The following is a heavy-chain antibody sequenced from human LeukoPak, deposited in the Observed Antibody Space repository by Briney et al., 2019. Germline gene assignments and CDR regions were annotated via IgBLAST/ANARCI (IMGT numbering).Heavy chain of an antibody. V-gene: IGHV1-18*01. D-gene: IGHD5/OR15-5a*01. Sequence: GASVRVSCKSSGYTFTNYGISWVRQAPGQGLEWMGWISAYNGNTNYAQKFQGRVTMTIDTSTSTAYMELRSLRSDDTAVYYCARGRSTHDYWGQGTLVTVSS. J-gene: IGHJ4*02. CDR3: ARGRSTHDY. CDR2: ISAYNGNT. CDR1: GYTFTNYG.